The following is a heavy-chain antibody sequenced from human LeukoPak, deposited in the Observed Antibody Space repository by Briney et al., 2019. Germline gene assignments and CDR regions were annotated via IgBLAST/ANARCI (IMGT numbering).Heavy chain of an antibody. J-gene: IGHJ4*02. CDR1: GFSFNTFS. CDR3: ARGGWWGDFDY. CDR2: ITNTDTFR. V-gene: IGHV3-21*01. Sequence: GGSLRLSCAASGFSFNTFSMNWVRQAPGKGLEWVSSITNTDTFRYYADSVKGRFTISRDNAKNALFLQMDSLRADDTAVYYCARGGWWGDFDYWGQGTLITVSS. D-gene: IGHD2-8*02.